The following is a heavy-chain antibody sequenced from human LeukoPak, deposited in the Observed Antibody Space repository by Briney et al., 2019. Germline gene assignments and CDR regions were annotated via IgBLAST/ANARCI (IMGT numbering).Heavy chain of an antibody. CDR2: IIPILGIA. CDR1: GGTFSSYA. Sequence: GASVKVSCKASGGTFSSYAISWVRQAPGQGLEWMGRIIPILGIANYAQKFQGRVTITADKSTSTAYMELSSLRSEDTAVYYCARDPHNPDREMATTLYYYYGMDVWGKGTTVTVSS. J-gene: IGHJ6*04. CDR3: ARDPHNPDREMATTLYYYYGMDV. V-gene: IGHV1-69*04. D-gene: IGHD5-24*01.